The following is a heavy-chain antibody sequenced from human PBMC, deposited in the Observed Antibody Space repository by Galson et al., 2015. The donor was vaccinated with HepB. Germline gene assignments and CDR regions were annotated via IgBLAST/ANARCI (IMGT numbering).Heavy chain of an antibody. Sequence: SVKVSCKASGYTFDGYAMNWVRQAPGQGLEWMGWINTKSGNPVYAQGFTGRFVFSLDTSVSTAYLLISSLKAEDTAVYYCAREAAADDYYYYYMDVWGKGTTVTVSS. J-gene: IGHJ6*03. CDR1: GYTFDGYA. CDR2: INTKSGNP. D-gene: IGHD6-13*01. V-gene: IGHV7-4-1*02. CDR3: AREAAADDYYYYYMDV.